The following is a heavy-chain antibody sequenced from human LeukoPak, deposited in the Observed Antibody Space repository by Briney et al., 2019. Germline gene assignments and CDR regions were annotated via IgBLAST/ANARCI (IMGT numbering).Heavy chain of an antibody. Sequence: ASVTVSCKASGGPFSSYAISWVRQAPGQGLEWMGGIIPIFGTANYAQKFQGRVTITADESTSTAYMELSSLRSEDTAVYYCARGRRLRSLPFPFDYWGQGTLVTVSS. D-gene: IGHD5-12*01. V-gene: IGHV1-69*13. J-gene: IGHJ4*02. CDR3: ARGRRLRSLPFPFDY. CDR1: GGPFSSYA. CDR2: IIPIFGTA.